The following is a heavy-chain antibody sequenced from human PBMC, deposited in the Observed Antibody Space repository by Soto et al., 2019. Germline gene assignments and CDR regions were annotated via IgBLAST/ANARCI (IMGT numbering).Heavy chain of an antibody. J-gene: IGHJ6*02. CDR1: GYTFTSYG. CDR3: ARDGRIAANQYYYYYYGMDV. D-gene: IGHD6-13*01. Sequence: ASVKVSCKASGYTFTSYGISWVRQAPGQGLELMGWISAYNGSTNYAQKLQGRVTMTTDTSTSTAYMELRSLRSDDTAVYYCARDGRIAANQYYYYYYGMDVWGQGTTVTVYS. V-gene: IGHV1-18*04. CDR2: ISAYNGST.